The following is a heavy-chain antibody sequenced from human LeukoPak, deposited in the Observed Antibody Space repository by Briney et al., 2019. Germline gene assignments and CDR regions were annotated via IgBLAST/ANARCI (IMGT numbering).Heavy chain of an antibody. V-gene: IGHV3-23*01. CDR3: ARQYTAMVTYYYYGMDV. D-gene: IGHD5-18*01. Sequence: GGSLRLSCAASGFTFSSYAMSWVRQAPGKGLEWVSAISGSGGSTYYADSVKGRFTISRDNSKNTLYLQMNSLRAEDTAVYYCARQYTAMVTYYYYGMDVWGQGTTVTVSS. J-gene: IGHJ6*02. CDR1: GFTFSSYA. CDR2: ISGSGGST.